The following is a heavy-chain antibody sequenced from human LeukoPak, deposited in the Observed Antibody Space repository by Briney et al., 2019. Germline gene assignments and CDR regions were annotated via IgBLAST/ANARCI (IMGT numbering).Heavy chain of an antibody. CDR1: GLSFSTYS. Sequence: GGSLRLSCAASGLSFSTYSMNWVRQAPGKGLEWVSSISSSSIYRYYADSVKGRFTISRDNAKKTLYLQMNSLRAEDTAVYYCARDRGRYYMDVWGKGTTVTISS. CDR3: ARDRGRYYMDV. CDR2: ISSSSIYR. J-gene: IGHJ6*03. V-gene: IGHV3-21*01. D-gene: IGHD6-25*01.